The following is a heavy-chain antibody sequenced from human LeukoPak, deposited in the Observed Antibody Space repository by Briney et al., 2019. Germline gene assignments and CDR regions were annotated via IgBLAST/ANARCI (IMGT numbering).Heavy chain of an antibody. CDR1: GYTFTGYY. CDR3: ARDDGDYVFDY. J-gene: IGHJ4*02. V-gene: IGHV1-2*02. Sequence: GASVKVSCKASGYTFTGYYMHWVRQAPGQGLEWMGWIDPNSGGTNYAQKFQGGVTMTRDTSISTAYMELSRLRSDDTAVYYCARDDGDYVFDYWGQGTLVTVSS. CDR2: IDPNSGGT. D-gene: IGHD4-17*01.